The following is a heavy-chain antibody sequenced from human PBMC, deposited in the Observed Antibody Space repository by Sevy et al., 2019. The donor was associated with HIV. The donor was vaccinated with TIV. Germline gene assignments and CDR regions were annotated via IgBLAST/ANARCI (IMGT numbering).Heavy chain of an antibody. V-gene: IGHV1-18*04. D-gene: IGHD5-12*01. Sequence: ASVKVSCKASGYTFTSYGISWVRQAPGQGLEWMGWISAYNGNTNYAQKLQGGVTMTTDTSTSTAYMELRSLRSDDTAVYYCARDGVEMATITSSWWFDPWGQGTLVTVSS. CDR3: ARDGVEMATITSSWWFDP. CDR2: ISAYNGNT. J-gene: IGHJ5*02. CDR1: GYTFTSYG.